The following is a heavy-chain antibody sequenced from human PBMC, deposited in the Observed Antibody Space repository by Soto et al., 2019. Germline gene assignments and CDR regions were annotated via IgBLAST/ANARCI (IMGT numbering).Heavy chain of an antibody. CDR1: GYTFTSYG. V-gene: IGHV1-18*01. D-gene: IGHD2-2*01. CDR3: ARAWSDFGVVPAAALDR. J-gene: IGHJ5*02. Sequence: QVHLVQSGAEVKKPGASVKVSCKASGYTFTSYGISWVRQAPGQGLEWMGWISGYNGNTFYAQKFQDRVIMTTDTSTNTAYMELRSLRSDDTAVYYCARAWSDFGVVPAAALDRSGQGTLVTVSS. CDR2: ISGYNGNT.